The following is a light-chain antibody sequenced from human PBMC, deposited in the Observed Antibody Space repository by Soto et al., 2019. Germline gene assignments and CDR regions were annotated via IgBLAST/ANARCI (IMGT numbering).Light chain of an antibody. J-gene: IGLJ1*01. CDR3: GTWDSSLSAPYV. CDR2: ENN. CDR1: SSNIGNNY. Sequence: QSVLTQPPSVSAAPGQKVTISYSGSSSNIGNNYVSWYQQLPGTAPKLLMYENNKRPSGIPDRFSGSKSGTSATLGITGLQTGDEAHYYCGTWDSSLSAPYVFGTGTKVTVL. V-gene: IGLV1-51*02.